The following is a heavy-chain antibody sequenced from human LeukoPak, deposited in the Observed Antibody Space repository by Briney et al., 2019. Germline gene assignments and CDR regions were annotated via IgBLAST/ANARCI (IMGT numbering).Heavy chain of an antibody. CDR2: INRDGSTE. V-gene: IGHV3-7*01. CDR3: ARDRHLLWFGESGGSSGCYFDY. CDR1: GFIFNTYW. Sequence: GGSLRLSWEAPGFIFNTYWMTWVRQAPGKGLEWVANINRDGSTEHYVDSVKGRFTISRDNAKNSLALQMNSLRTEDTAVYYCARDRHLLWFGESGGSSGCYFDYWGQGTLVTVSS. J-gene: IGHJ4*02. D-gene: IGHD3-10*01.